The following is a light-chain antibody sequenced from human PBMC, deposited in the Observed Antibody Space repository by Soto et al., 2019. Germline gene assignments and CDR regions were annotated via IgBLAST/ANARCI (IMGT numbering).Light chain of an antibody. Sequence: EIVLTQSPATLSLSPGERATLSCRASQSVSSYLAWYQQKPGQAPRLLIYDASNRATGIPARFSGSGSGTDFTLTIISLEPEDCAVYYCQQRSNWPRITCGQGTRLEIK. V-gene: IGKV3-11*01. CDR2: DAS. CDR3: QQRSNWPRIT. J-gene: IGKJ5*01. CDR1: QSVSSY.